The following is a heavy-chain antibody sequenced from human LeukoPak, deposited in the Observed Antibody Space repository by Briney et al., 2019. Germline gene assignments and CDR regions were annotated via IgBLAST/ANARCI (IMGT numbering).Heavy chain of an antibody. Sequence: SETLSLTCTVSGGSISPYYWSWIRQPPGKGLEWIGYIYYSGSTNYNPSLRSRVTISLDTSKNQFSLKLSSVAAADTAVYYCARSTWLLDKWGQGTLVTVSS. V-gene: IGHV4-59*01. CDR3: ARSTWLLDK. D-gene: IGHD3-22*01. CDR1: GGSISPYY. CDR2: IYYSGST. J-gene: IGHJ4*02.